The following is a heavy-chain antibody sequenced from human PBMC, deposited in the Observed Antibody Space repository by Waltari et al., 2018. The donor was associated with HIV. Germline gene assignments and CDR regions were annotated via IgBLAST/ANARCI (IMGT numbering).Heavy chain of an antibody. CDR3: VRDSDGSGYDI. CDR1: GFTMDDYG. D-gene: IGHD3-3*01. J-gene: IGHJ1*01. CDR2: IDWNGGSA. V-gene: IGHV3-20*04. Sequence: DVRLVESGGEVVRPGSSLRLSCVASGFTMDDYGMAWVRQRPGQGLEWVSNIDWNGGSANYGDSVKGRFTVFRDNPKASLYLQMNNLRDEDTGLYYCVRDSDGSGYDIWGRGTLVTVFS.